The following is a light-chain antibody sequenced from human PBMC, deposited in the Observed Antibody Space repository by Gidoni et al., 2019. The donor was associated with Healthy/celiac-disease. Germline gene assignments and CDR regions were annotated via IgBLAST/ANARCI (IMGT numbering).Light chain of an antibody. V-gene: IGKV1-5*03. CDR2: KAS. J-gene: IGKJ1*01. Sequence: DIQMTQSPSTLSASGGDRVTITCRASQSISSWLAWYQQKPGKAPKLRIYKASSLESGVPSRFSGSGSGTEFTLTLSSLQPDDFATYYCQPYNSPRGTFGQGTKVEIK. CDR3: QPYNSPRGT. CDR1: QSISSW.